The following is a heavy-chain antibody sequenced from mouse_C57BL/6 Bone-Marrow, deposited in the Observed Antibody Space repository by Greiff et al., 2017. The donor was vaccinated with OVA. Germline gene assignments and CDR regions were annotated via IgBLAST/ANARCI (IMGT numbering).Heavy chain of an antibody. Sequence: QVQLQQPGAELVRPGSSVKLSCKASGYTFTSYWMHWVKQRPIQGLEWIGNIDPSDSETHYNQKFKDKATLTVDKSSSTAYMQISSLTSEDSAVDYCARPYSSGRSFAYWGQGTLVTVSA. D-gene: IGHD3-2*02. CDR2: IDPSDSET. CDR1: GYTFTSYW. CDR3: ARPYSSGRSFAY. J-gene: IGHJ3*01. V-gene: IGHV1-52*01.